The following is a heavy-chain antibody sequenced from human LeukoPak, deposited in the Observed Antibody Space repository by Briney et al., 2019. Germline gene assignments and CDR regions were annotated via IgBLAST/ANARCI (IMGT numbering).Heavy chain of an antibody. J-gene: IGHJ4*02. D-gene: IGHD4-11*01. V-gene: IGHV3-30*18. CDR3: AKDGSNLAYYFDY. CDR1: GFTFSSYG. CDR2: ISYDGSNK. Sequence: GGSLRLSCAASGFTFSSYGMHWVRQAPGKGLEWVAVISYDGSNKYYADSVKGRFTISRDNSKNTLYLRMNSLRAEDTAVYYCAKDGSNLAYYFDYWGQGTLVTVSS.